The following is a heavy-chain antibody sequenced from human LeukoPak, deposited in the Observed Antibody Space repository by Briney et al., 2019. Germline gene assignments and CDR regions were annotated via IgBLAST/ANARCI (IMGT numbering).Heavy chain of an antibody. D-gene: IGHD6-6*01. CDR3: ARGGNQLTDAFDI. J-gene: IGHJ3*02. V-gene: IGHV1-2*06. Sequence: ASVKVSCKASGCTFTGYYMHWVRQAPGQGREWMGRINPNSGGTNYAQKFQGRVTMTRDTSISTAYLELSRLRSDDTAVYYCARGGNQLTDAFDIWGQGTMVTVSS. CDR1: GCTFTGYY. CDR2: INPNSGGT.